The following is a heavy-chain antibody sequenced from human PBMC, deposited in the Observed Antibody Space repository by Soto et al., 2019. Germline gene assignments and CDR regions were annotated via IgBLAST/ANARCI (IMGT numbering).Heavy chain of an antibody. CDR2: IWYDGSNK. CDR1: GFTFSSYG. Sequence: QVQLVESGGGVVQPGRSLRLSCAASGFTFSSYGMHWVRQAPGKGLEWVAVIWYDGSNKYYADSVKGRFTISRDNSKNTLYLQMNSLRAEDTAVYYCRAARDGGVDYWGQGTLVTVSS. CDR3: RAARDGGVDY. V-gene: IGHV3-33*01. J-gene: IGHJ4*02. D-gene: IGHD2-15*01.